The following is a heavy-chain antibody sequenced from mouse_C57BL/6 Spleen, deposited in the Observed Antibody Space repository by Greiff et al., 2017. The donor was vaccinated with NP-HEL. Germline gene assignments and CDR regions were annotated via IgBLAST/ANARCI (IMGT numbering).Heavy chain of an antibody. Sequence: VQLKESGPELVKPGASVKISCKASGYSFTDYNMNWVKQSNGKSLEWIGVINPNYGTTSYNQKFKGNATLTLDQSSSTAYMQLNSLTSEDSAVYYCARRVGRGYFDYWGQGTTLTVSS. CDR1: GYSFTDYN. D-gene: IGHD1-1*02. CDR3: ARRVGRGYFDY. J-gene: IGHJ2*01. CDR2: INPNYGTT. V-gene: IGHV1-39*01.